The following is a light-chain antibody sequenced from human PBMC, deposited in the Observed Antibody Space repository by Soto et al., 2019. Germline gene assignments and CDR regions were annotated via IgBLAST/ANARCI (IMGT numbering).Light chain of an antibody. CDR2: DAS. CDR3: QQRSAWPFT. CDR1: QSVSSIY. V-gene: IGKV3D-20*02. J-gene: IGKJ4*01. Sequence: EIVLTQSLGTLSLSPGERASLSCRASQSVSSIYIAWYQVRPGQAPRLLIFDASTRATGVPPRFSGSRSGSDFTLTISSLDPEDFALYYCQQRSAWPFTFGGGTSVLIK.